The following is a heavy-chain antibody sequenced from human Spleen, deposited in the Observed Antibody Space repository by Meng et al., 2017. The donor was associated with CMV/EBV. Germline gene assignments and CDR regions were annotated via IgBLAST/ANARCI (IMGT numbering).Heavy chain of an antibody. D-gene: IGHD2-8*01. CDR3: ARATGIYCTNGVCYTGYFDY. CDR2: INHSGST. Sequence: QVQLQQWGAGLLKPSETLSLTCAVYGGSFSGYYWSWIRQPPGKGLEWIGEINHSGSTNYNPSLKSRVTISVDTSKNQFSLKLSSVTAADTAVYYCARATGIYCTNGVCYTGYFDYWGQGTLGTVAS. J-gene: IGHJ4*02. V-gene: IGHV4-34*01. CDR1: GGSFSGYY.